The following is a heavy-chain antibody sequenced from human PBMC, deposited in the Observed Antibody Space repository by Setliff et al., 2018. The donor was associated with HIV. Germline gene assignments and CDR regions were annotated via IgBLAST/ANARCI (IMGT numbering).Heavy chain of an antibody. CDR1: GGTFSDFR. V-gene: IGHV1-2*02. CDR2: ITPNSGDT. J-gene: IGHJ4*02. Sequence: VASVKVSCKASGGTFSDFRITWVRQAPGQGLEWMGEITPNSGDTNYAQKFQGRVTMTRDTSIITAYMELSSLTSADTAVYYCARDTVKATFSDYWGQGTLVTVSS. D-gene: IGHD4-17*01. CDR3: ARDTVKATFSDY.